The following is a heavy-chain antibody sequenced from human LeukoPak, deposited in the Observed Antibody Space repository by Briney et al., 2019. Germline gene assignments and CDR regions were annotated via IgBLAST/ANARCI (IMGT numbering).Heavy chain of an antibody. CDR2: TKHDGSEK. Sequence: GGSLRLSCAASGFTFSRYWMSWVRQAPGKGLEWVANTKHDGSEKYYVDSVRGRLTISRDNAKNSLFLQMNSLRVEDTAVYYCARVLYGFNWYFDLWGRGTLVTVSS. D-gene: IGHD2-8*01. V-gene: IGHV3-7*01. CDR1: GFTFSRYW. J-gene: IGHJ2*01. CDR3: ARVLYGFNWYFDL.